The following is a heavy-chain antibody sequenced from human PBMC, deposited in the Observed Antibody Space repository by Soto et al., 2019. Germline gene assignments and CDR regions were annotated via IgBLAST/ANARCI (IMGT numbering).Heavy chain of an antibody. Sequence: GGSLRLSCAASGFTFSSYSMKWVRQAPGKGLEWVSSISSSSTYVYYTDSVKGRFTISRDNAKNSLYLQMNSLRAEDTAVYYCAREVIITEAPGGQGTLVTVSS. CDR1: GFTFSSYS. D-gene: IGHD3-16*01. J-gene: IGHJ5*02. CDR2: ISSSSTYV. CDR3: AREVIITEAP. V-gene: IGHV3-21*01.